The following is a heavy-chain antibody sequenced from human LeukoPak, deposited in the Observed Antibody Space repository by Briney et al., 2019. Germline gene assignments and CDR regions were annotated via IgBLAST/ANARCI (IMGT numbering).Heavy chain of an antibody. D-gene: IGHD5-24*01. V-gene: IGHV3-66*01. CDR3: AAPPNYTERRALLDL. J-gene: IGHJ5*02. CDR2: IYTGGNT. Sequence: GGSLRLSCAASGFIVNSNYMSWVRQAPGKGLEWVSVIYTGGNTFYADSVKGRFSISRDNSKNTLYLQMNTLSAEDTAVYYCAAPPNYTERRALLDLWGQGTLVIVSS. CDR1: GFIVNSNY.